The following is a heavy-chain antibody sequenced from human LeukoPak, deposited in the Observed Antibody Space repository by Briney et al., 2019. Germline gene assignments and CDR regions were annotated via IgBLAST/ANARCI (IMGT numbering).Heavy chain of an antibody. D-gene: IGHD1-26*01. Sequence: ASVKVSCKASGYTFTSYFMHWVRRAPGQGLEWMGVINPSSGSTTYSQKFQGRVTMTRDTSTSTVYMDLSSLRSEDTAVYYCARAVGPRGGNWFDPWGQGTLVTVSS. CDR2: INPSSGST. J-gene: IGHJ5*02. V-gene: IGHV1-46*01. CDR1: GYTFTSYF. CDR3: ARAVGPRGGNWFDP.